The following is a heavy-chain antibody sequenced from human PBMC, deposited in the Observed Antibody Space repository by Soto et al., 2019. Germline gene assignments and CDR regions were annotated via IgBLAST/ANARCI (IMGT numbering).Heavy chain of an antibody. J-gene: IGHJ6*02. CDR3: ARGGLQHALDV. Sequence: GGSLRLSCAASGFTFSNYWMYWVRQAPGKGLVWVSRVNNDGTDTTHADSVKGRFPISRDNAENTLYLQMNSLRAEDTAVYYCARGGLQHALDVWGQGSRVTVSS. D-gene: IGHD6-13*01. CDR2: VNNDGTDT. CDR1: GFTFSNYW. V-gene: IGHV3-74*03.